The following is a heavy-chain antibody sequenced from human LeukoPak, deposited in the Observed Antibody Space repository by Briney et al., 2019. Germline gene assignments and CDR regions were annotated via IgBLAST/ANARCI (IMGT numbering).Heavy chain of an antibody. CDR2: IYKIGTT. J-gene: IGHJ3*02. CDR1: GDSVTGYY. D-gene: IGHD6-6*01. CDR3: ARGILGQLDAFDI. Sequence: SETLSLTCTVFGDSVTGYYLNWVRQPPGKGLEWIGHIYKIGTTNYNPSLKSRVTISVDTSKNQFSLKLSSVTAADTAVYYCARGILGQLDAFDIWGQGTMVTVSS. V-gene: IGHV4-59*02.